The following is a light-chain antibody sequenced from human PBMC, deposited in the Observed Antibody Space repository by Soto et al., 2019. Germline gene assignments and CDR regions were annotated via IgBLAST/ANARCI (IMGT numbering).Light chain of an antibody. Sequence: EIVLTQSPGTLSLSPGERASLSCRASQSISSNYLAWFQQRPGQAPRLLIYDTSSRASGIPDRFSGSGSGTDFTLTISRLETEDFAVFYCQQYGTSEIIFGQGTRLEIK. CDR1: QSISSNY. V-gene: IGKV3-20*01. J-gene: IGKJ5*01. CDR2: DTS. CDR3: QQYGTSEII.